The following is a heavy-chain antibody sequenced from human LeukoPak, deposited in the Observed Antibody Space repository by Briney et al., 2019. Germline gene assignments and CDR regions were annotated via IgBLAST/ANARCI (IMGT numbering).Heavy chain of an antibody. CDR1: GYTFTSYD. D-gene: IGHD3-9*01. V-gene: IGHV1-8*01. CDR3: ARGSTRYFDWLLPGSFDF. CDR2: MNPNSGNR. Sequence: ASVKVSCKASGYTFTSYDINWVRQATGQGLEWMGWMNPNSGNRGYAKKFQGRVTMTRNTSIRAAYIELSSMRSEDTAVYYWARGSTRYFDWLLPGSFDFEGQGPLVTVTS. J-gene: IGHJ4*02.